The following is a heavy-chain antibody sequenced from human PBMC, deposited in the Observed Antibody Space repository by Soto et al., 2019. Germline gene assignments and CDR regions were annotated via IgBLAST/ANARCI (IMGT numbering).Heavy chain of an antibody. CDR1: GGTFSSYA. CDR3: ARDKGPGIVAPDAFDI. CDR2: IIPILGIA. V-gene: IGHV1-69*10. Sequence: ASVKVSCKASGGTFSSYAISWVRQAPGQGLEWMGGIIPILGIANYAQKFQGRVTITADKSTSTASMELSSLRSEDTAVYYCARDKGPGIVAPDAFDIWGQGTMVTVSS. J-gene: IGHJ3*02. D-gene: IGHD1-26*01.